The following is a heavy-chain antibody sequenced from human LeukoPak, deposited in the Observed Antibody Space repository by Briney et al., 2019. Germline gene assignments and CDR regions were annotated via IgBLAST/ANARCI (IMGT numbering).Heavy chain of an antibody. Sequence: GASVKVSCKASGGTFSSYAISWVRQAPGQGLEWMGRIIPILGIANYAQKFQGRVTMTTDTSTSTAYMELRSLRTDDTAMYYCARAGDYYDSSGYYYWGQGTLVTVSP. V-gene: IGHV1-69*04. D-gene: IGHD3-22*01. CDR1: GGTFSSYA. CDR2: IIPILGIA. CDR3: ARAGDYYDSSGYYY. J-gene: IGHJ4*02.